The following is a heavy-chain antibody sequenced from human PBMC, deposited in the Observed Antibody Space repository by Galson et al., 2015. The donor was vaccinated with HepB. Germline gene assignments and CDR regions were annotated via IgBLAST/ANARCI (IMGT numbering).Heavy chain of an antibody. D-gene: IGHD2-2*01. Sequence: SVKVSCKASGYTFTSYYMHWVRQAPGQGLEWMGIINPSGGSTSYAQKFQGRVTMTRDTSTSTVYMELSSLRSEDTAVYYCAGPTVPYYYYYYMDVWGKGTTVTVSS. CDR3: AGPTVPYYYYYYMDV. CDR1: GYTFTSYY. J-gene: IGHJ6*03. CDR2: INPSGGST. V-gene: IGHV1-46*01.